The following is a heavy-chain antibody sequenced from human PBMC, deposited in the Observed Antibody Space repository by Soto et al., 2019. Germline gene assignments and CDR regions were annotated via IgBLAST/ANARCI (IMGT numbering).Heavy chain of an antibody. V-gene: IGHV4-59*08. CDR1: GGSISSYY. J-gene: IGHJ6*03. CDR2: IYYSGST. CDR3: ARHRTGTRYANHYYMDV. D-gene: IGHD1-7*01. Sequence: PSETLSLTCTVSGGSISSYYWSWIRQPPGKGLEWIGYIYYSGSTNYNPSLKSRVTISVDTSKNQFSLKLSSVTAADTAVYYCARHRTGTRYANHYYMDVWGKGTTVTVSS.